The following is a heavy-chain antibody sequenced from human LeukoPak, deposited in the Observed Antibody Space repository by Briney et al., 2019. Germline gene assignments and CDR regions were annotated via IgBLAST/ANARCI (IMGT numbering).Heavy chain of an antibody. V-gene: IGHV4-59*08. J-gene: IGHJ3*02. D-gene: IGHD3-10*01. CDR2: IYDSGST. Sequence: SETLSLTCTVSGGSISRYYWSWIRQPPGKGLEWIGYIYDSGSTNYNPSLKSRVTISVDTSKNQFSLRLSSVTAADTAVYYCARKDSYYYIAFDIWGQGTMVTVSS. CDR3: ARKDSYYYIAFDI. CDR1: GGSISRYY.